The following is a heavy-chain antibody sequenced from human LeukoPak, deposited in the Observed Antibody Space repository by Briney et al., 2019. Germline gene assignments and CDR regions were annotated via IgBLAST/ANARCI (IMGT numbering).Heavy chain of an antibody. CDR3: AKSSYYDSSGYYREYYFDY. V-gene: IGHV3-23*01. J-gene: IGHJ4*02. D-gene: IGHD3-22*01. Sequence: GGSLTLSCAASGFIFSSYAMSWVRQAPGKGPEWVSSVSGGGGSTYYADSVKGRFTISRDNSKSTLFLQMNRLRAEDTAVYYCAKSSYYDSSGYYREYYFDYWGQGTLVTVSS. CDR1: GFIFSSYA. CDR2: VSGGGGST.